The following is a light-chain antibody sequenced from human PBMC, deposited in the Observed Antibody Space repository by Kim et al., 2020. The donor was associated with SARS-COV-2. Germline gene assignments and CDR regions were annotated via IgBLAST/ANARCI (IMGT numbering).Light chain of an antibody. CDR2: HAS. J-gene: IGKJ4*01. Sequence: EIVLTQSPATLSLSPGERATLSCRASQSVSSYLSWYQQKPGLAPRLLINHASNRATGIPTRFSGSGSGTDFTLTISSLEPEDFAVYYCHHRSNWPLTFGGGTKVDIK. CDR3: HHRSNWPLT. CDR1: QSVSSY. V-gene: IGKV3-11*01.